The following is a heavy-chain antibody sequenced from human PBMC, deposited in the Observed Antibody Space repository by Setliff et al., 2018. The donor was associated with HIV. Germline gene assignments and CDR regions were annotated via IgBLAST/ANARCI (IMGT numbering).Heavy chain of an antibody. V-gene: IGHV3-48*03. Sequence: LRLSCATSGFTFSSYWMSWVRQAPGKGLEWVSRIYDSGDIWYADSVRGRFTISRDNTKNSLYLQMNNLRAEDTAVYYCVRDYMWAFDYWGQGTLVTVSS. CDR3: VRDYMWAFDY. J-gene: IGHJ4*02. CDR1: GFTFSSYW. CDR2: IYDSGDI. D-gene: IGHD1-26*01.